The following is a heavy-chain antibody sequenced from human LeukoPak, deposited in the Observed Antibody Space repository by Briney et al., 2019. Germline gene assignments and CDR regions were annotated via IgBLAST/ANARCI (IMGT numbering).Heavy chain of an antibody. Sequence: PGGSLRLSCAASGFTFSSYGMHWVRQAPGKGLEWVAFIRYDGSNKYYADSVKGRFTISRDNAKNTLYLQMNSLRAEDTAVYYCARDRGHYYDSSGYYEDWGQGTLVTVSS. D-gene: IGHD3-22*01. J-gene: IGHJ4*02. V-gene: IGHV3-30*02. CDR1: GFTFSSYG. CDR3: ARDRGHYYDSSGYYED. CDR2: IRYDGSNK.